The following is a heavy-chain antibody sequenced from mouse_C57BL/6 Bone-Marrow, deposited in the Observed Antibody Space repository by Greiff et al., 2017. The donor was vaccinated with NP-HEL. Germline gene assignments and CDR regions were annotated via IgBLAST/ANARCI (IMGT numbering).Heavy chain of an antibody. Sequence: EVQLQQSGPELVKPGASVKISCKASGYSFTGYYMHWVKQSHGNILDWIGYIYPYNGVSSYNQKFKGKSTLTVDKSSSTAYMELRSLTSEDSAIYYCARNLPYGSSYNFDYWGQGTTLTVSS. D-gene: IGHD1-1*01. CDR2: IYPYNGVS. V-gene: IGHV1-31*01. CDR3: ARNLPYGSSYNFDY. CDR1: GYSFTGYY. J-gene: IGHJ2*01.